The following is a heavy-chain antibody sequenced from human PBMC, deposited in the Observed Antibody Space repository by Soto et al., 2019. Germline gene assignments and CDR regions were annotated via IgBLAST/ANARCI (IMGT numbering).Heavy chain of an antibody. CDR2: ISSSGSTI. CDR1: GFTFSDYY. CDR3: SRDAVVVPAARNTYYYYYGMDV. D-gene: IGHD2-2*01. Sequence: GGSLRLSCAASGFTFSDYYMSWIRQAPGKGLEWVSYISSSGSTIYYADSVKGRFTISRDNAKNSLYLQMNSLRAEDTAVYYCSRDAVVVPAARNTYYYYYGMDVWSQGTTVTVSS. V-gene: IGHV3-11*01. J-gene: IGHJ6*02.